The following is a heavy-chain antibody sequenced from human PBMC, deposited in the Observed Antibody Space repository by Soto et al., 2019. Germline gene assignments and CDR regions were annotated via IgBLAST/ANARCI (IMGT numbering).Heavy chain of an antibody. J-gene: IGHJ4*02. Sequence: GGSLRLSCAASGFTFSSYGMHWVRQAPGKGLEWVAVISYDGSNKYYADSVKGRFTISRDNSKNTLYLQMNSLRAEDTAVYYCAKSRGITGTLVYYFDYWGQGTLVTVSS. CDR2: ISYDGSNK. CDR1: GFTFSSYG. D-gene: IGHD1-20*01. V-gene: IGHV3-30*18. CDR3: AKSRGITGTLVYYFDY.